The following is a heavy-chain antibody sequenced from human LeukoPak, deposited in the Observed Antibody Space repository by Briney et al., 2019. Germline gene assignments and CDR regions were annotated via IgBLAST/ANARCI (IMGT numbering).Heavy chain of an antibody. V-gene: IGHV3-48*01. Sequence: HPGGSLRLSCAASGFTFSTYSMNWVRQAPGKGLEWVSYISSSSGTIYYADSVKGRFTISRDNAKNSLYLQMNSLRAEDTAVYCCARRSEFGVLYYMDVWGKGTTVTVSS. D-gene: IGHD3-16*01. J-gene: IGHJ6*03. CDR1: GFTFSTYS. CDR2: ISSSSGTI. CDR3: ARRSEFGVLYYMDV.